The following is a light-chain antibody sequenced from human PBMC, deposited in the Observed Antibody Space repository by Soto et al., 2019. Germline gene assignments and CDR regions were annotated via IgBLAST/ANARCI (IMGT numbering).Light chain of an antibody. CDR3: QESLTSLGT. Sequence: VVLTQSPGTLSMSPGDRVTLSCRASHVIYKNWLAWYQQKPGQAPRLLIYGASNRATGIPDRFSGSGSGTDFTLSISRLESEDFATYYCQESLTSLGTFGPGTKVDIK. J-gene: IGKJ3*01. CDR1: HVIYKNW. V-gene: IGKV3-20*01. CDR2: GAS.